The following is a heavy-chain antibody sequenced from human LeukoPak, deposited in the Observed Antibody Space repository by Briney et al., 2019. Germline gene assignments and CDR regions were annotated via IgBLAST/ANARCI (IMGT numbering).Heavy chain of an antibody. CDR3: ARHIGILGEWGFDC. CDR1: GASITNNW. CDR2: IHQDGEP. Sequence: TSETLSLTCAVSGASITNNWWSWVRQSPGKGLEWIGEIHQDGEPHYNTSLTSRVTLSLDSAQNQFSLKLTSVTAADTAMYCARHIGILGEWGFDCWGQGTLVTVSS. V-gene: IGHV4-4*02. J-gene: IGHJ4*02. D-gene: IGHD2-8*01.